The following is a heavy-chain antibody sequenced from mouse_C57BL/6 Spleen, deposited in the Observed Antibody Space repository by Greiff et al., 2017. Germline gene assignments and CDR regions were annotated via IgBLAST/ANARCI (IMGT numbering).Heavy chain of an antibody. J-gene: IGHJ3*01. Sequence: EVKLVESEGGLVQPGSSMKLSCTASGFTFSDYYMAWVRQVPEKGLEWVANINYDGSSTYYLDSLKSRFIISRDNAKNILYMQMSSLKSEDTATYYCARENYYGRSAWFAYWGQGTLVTVSA. CDR3: ARENYYGRSAWFAY. CDR2: INYDGSST. D-gene: IGHD1-1*01. V-gene: IGHV5-16*01. CDR1: GFTFSDYY.